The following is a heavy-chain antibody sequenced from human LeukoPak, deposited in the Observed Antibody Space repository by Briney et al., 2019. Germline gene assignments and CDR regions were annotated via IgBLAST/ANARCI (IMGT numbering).Heavy chain of an antibody. J-gene: IGHJ6*03. CDR3: ARARRVVDVGYYYYYMDV. CDR2: MYPNSGNT. V-gene: IGHV1-8*03. D-gene: IGHD2-15*01. Sequence: ASVKVSCKSSGYTFTSYDIHWVRPPTGQGLAWMGWMYPNSGNTGYAQMRQGRVTITSNTSRSTAYMELSSLRSEDTAVYYCARARRVVDVGYYYYYMDVWVKGATVTVSS. CDR1: GYTFTSYD.